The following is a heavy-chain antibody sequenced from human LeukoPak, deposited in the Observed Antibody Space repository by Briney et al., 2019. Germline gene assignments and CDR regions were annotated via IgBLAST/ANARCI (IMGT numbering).Heavy chain of an antibody. CDR3: TRDGRWLMYDY. V-gene: IGHV3-49*03. J-gene: IGHJ4*02. D-gene: IGHD5-24*01. CDR2: IRSKAYGGTT. CDR1: GFTFGDYA. Sequence: PGGSLRLSCTASGFTFGDYAMSWFRQAPGKGLEWVGFIRSKAYGGTTEYAASVKGRFTISRDDSKSIAYLQMNSLKTEDTAVYYCTRDGRWLMYDYWGQGTLVTVSS.